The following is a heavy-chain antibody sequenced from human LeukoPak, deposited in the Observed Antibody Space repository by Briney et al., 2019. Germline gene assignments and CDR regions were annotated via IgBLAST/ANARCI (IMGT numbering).Heavy chain of an antibody. CDR3: ARDSDSSGYYYP. J-gene: IGHJ5*02. CDR2: ISSSSSYI. CDR1: GFTFSNYN. Sequence: GGSLRLSCAASGFTFSNYNMNWVRQAPGEGLEWVSSISSSSSYIYYADSVKGRFTISRDNAKNSLYLQMNSLRAEDTAVYYCARDSDSSGYYYPWGQGTLVTVSS. V-gene: IGHV3-21*01. D-gene: IGHD3-22*01.